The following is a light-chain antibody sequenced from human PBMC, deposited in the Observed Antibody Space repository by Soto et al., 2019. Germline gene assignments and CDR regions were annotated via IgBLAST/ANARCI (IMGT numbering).Light chain of an antibody. Sequence: QSVLTQPASVSGSPGQSITISCTGTSSDVGGYTYVSWYRQYPGKAPKLIIYDVSNRPSGVSNRFSGSKSGNTASLTISGLQADDEADYYCNSYRDSSTFVFGSGTKVTVL. J-gene: IGLJ1*01. CDR3: NSYRDSSTFV. CDR2: DVS. V-gene: IGLV2-14*01. CDR1: SSDVGGYTY.